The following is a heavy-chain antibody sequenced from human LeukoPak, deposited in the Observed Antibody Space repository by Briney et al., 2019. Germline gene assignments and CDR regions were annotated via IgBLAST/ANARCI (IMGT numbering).Heavy chain of an antibody. J-gene: IGHJ4*02. CDR1: GFTFSSYA. V-gene: IGHV3-66*01. CDR3: AREGDYYDSSGYYVDY. CDR2: IYSGGST. D-gene: IGHD3-22*01. Sequence: PGGSLRLSCAASGFTFSSYAMSWVRQAPGKGLEWVSLIYSGGSTYYADSVKGRFTISRDNSKNTLFLQMNSLRAEDTAVYYCAREGDYYDSSGYYVDYWGQGTLVTVSS.